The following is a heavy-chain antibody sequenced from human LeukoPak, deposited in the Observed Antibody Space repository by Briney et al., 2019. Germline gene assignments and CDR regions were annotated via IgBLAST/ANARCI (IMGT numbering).Heavy chain of an antibody. CDR3: AKGRLSGVVVAGYGMDV. D-gene: IGHD6-19*01. CDR2: TSGSGGST. V-gene: IGHV3-23*01. CDR1: GFTLSSYA. J-gene: IGHJ6*02. Sequence: GGSLRLSCAASGFTLSSYAMSWVGQAAGKGLEWVSATSGSGGSTYYADSVKGRFTISRDNSKNTLYLQTNSLRAEDTAVYYCAKGRLSGVVVAGYGMDVWGQGTTITVSS.